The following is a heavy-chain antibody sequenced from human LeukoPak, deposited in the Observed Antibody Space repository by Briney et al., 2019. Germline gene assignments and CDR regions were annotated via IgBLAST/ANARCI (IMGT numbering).Heavy chain of an antibody. J-gene: IGHJ3*02. V-gene: IGHV1-18*01. Sequence: GASVKVSCKASGYTFRNFGFTWVRQAPGQGLEWMGWISAYDGNTNYAQKFEGRVTLTTDTSTSTAYMELRSLRFDDTAVYYCARGLQETLAWLKALSAFDIWGQGTMVTVSS. CDR3: ARGLQETLAWLKALSAFDI. CDR1: GYTFRNFG. D-gene: IGHD5-24*01. CDR2: ISAYDGNT.